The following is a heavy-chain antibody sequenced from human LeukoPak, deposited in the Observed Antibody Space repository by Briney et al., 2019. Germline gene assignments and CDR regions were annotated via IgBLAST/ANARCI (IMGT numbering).Heavy chain of an antibody. CDR3: ARVGYDILTGYYLPYYFDY. V-gene: IGHV4-4*07. CDR1: GGSISSYY. J-gene: IGHJ4*02. D-gene: IGHD3-9*01. Sequence: SETLSLTCTVSGGSISSYYWSWIRQPAGKGLEWIGRIYTSGSTNYNPSLKSRVTMSVDTSKNQFSLKLSSVTAADTAVYYCARVGYDILTGYYLPYYFDYWGQGTLVTVSS. CDR2: IYTSGST.